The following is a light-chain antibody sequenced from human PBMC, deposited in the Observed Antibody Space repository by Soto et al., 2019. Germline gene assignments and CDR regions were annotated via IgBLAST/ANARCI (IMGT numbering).Light chain of an antibody. CDR1: SGSIASNY. CDR3: QSYDSSHHVV. CDR2: KDD. Sequence: NFMLTQPHSVSESPGKTVTISCTGSSGSIASNYVQWYQQRPGSAPTTVIYKDDQRPSGVPDRFSGSIDSSSNSASLTISGLKTEDGADYYCQSYDSSHHVVFGGGTQLTVL. J-gene: IGLJ2*01. V-gene: IGLV6-57*02.